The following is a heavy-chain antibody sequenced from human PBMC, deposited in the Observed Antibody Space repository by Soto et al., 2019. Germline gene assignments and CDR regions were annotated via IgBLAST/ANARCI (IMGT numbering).Heavy chain of an antibody. CDR1: GFTFSSYA. J-gene: IGHJ5*02. V-gene: IGHV3-23*01. CDR3: AKDGGPAQYNWLDP. Sequence: PGGSLRLSCAASGFTFSSYAMSWVRQAPGKGLEWVSAISGSGGSTYYADSVKGRFTISRDNSKNTLYLQMNSLRAEDTAVYYCAKDGGPAQYNWLDPWGQGTLVTVSS. D-gene: IGHD3-16*01. CDR2: ISGSGGST.